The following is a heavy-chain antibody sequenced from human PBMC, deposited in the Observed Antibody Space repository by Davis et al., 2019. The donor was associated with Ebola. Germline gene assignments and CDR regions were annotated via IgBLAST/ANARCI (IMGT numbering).Heavy chain of an antibody. D-gene: IGHD2-2*01. J-gene: IGHJ6*02. CDR3: AGLSTSPPALGMDV. CDR1: GGSISSGGYY. CDR2: IYYSGST. V-gene: IGHV4-61*08. Sequence: MPSETLSLTCTVSGGSISSGGYYWSWIRQPPGKGLEWIGYIYYSGSTNYNPSLKSRVTISVDTSKNQFSLKLSSVTAADTAVYYCAGLSTSPPALGMDVWGQGTTVTVSS.